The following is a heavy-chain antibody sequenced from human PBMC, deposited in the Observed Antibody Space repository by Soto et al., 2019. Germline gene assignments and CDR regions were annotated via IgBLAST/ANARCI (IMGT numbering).Heavy chain of an antibody. CDR1: GGTFSSYA. CDR3: ARDHITMVRGVIIPVNSYYGMDV. J-gene: IGHJ6*02. V-gene: IGHV1-69*13. Sequence: ASVKVSCKASGGTFSSYAISWVRQAPGQGLEWMGGIIPIFGTANYAQKFQGRVTITADESTSTAYMELSSLGSEDTAVYYCARDHITMVRGVIIPVNSYYGMDVWGQGTTVTVSS. D-gene: IGHD3-10*01. CDR2: IIPIFGTA.